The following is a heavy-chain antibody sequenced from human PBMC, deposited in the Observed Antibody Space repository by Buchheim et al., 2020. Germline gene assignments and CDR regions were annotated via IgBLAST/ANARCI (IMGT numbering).Heavy chain of an antibody. CDR3: AKRETQLWSLGF. CDR1: GFTFADYA. D-gene: IGHD5-18*01. V-gene: IGHV3-23*01. CDR2: ISVGDIGATT. Sequence: EVQLLESGGGLVQPGGSLRLSCAASGFTFADYAMTWVRQAPGRGLEWVSSISVGDIGATTHYADSVRGRFTISRDNSKNTLFLQMNSLRVEDTAIYYCAKRETQLWSLGFWGQGTL. J-gene: IGHJ4*02.